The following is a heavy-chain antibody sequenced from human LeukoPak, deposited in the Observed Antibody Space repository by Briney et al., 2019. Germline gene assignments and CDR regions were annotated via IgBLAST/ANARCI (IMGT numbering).Heavy chain of an antibody. D-gene: IGHD3-22*01. CDR3: ARGEYNYYDSSAYYYYFDC. CDR2: ITSGSSYI. J-gene: IGHJ4*02. V-gene: IGHV3-21*01. Sequence: GGSLRLSCAASGFTFSSYNMNWVRQAPGQGLEWVSSITSGSSYIYYADSVKDRFTISRDNAKNSLYLQMNSLRAEDTAVYYCARGEYNYYDSSAYYYYFDCWGQGTLVTVSS. CDR1: GFTFSSYN.